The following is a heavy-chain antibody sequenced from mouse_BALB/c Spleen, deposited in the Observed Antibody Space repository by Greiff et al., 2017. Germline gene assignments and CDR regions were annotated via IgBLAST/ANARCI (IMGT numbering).Heavy chain of an antibody. CDR3: ARRVITTGWYFDV. D-gene: IGHD1-2*01. CDR2: IDPENGNT. CDR1: GFNIKDYY. V-gene: IGHV14-1*02. J-gene: IGHJ1*01. Sequence: VQLKESGAELVRPGALVKLSCKASGFNIKDYYMHWVKQRPEQGLEWIGWIDPENGNTIYDPKFQGKASITADTSSNTAYLQLSSLTSEDTAVYYCARRVITTGWYFDVWGAGTTVTVSS.